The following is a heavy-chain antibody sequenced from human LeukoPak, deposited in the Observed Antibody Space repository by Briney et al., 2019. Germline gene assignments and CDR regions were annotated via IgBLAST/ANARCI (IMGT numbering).Heavy chain of an antibody. D-gene: IGHD3-22*01. CDR1: GGTFSSYA. Sequence: SVKVSCKASGGTFSSYAISWVRQAPGQGLEWMGRIIPIFGTANYAQKFQGRVTITTAESTSTAYMELSSLRSEDTAVYYCASTRSSGYYLFDYWGQGTLVTVSS. V-gene: IGHV1-69*05. CDR2: IIPIFGTA. CDR3: ASTRSSGYYLFDY. J-gene: IGHJ4*02.